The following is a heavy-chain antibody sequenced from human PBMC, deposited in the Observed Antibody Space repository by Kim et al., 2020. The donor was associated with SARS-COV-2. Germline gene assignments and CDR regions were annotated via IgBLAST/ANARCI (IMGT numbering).Heavy chain of an antibody. Sequence: ASVKVSCTTSAYTLTNYYLHWVRQAPGQGLEWMGIINPSGGSTSYAQKFQGRVSMTRDTSTNTVYMELSSLRSEDTAVYYCARETPRGCYFDYWGQGTLVTVSS. CDR2: INPSGGST. D-gene: IGHD3-10*01. V-gene: IGHV1-46*01. CDR1: AYTLTNYY. CDR3: ARETPRGCYFDY. J-gene: IGHJ4*02.